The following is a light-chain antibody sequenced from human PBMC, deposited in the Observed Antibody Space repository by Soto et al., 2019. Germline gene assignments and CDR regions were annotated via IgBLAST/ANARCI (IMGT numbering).Light chain of an antibody. CDR3: PSYDSSLSGLV. CDR1: SSNIGAGYD. J-gene: IGLJ1*01. V-gene: IGLV1-40*01. Sequence: QSVLTQPPSVSGAPGQRVTISCTGSSSNIGAGYDVHWYQQLPGTAPKLLIYGNSNRPSGVPDRFSGSKSGTSASLAITGLQAEAEADYSCPSYDSSLSGLVFGTGTKVTVL. CDR2: GNS.